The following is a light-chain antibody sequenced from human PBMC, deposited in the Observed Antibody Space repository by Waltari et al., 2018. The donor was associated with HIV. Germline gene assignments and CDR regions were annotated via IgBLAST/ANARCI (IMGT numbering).Light chain of an antibody. CDR1: NSDVGGYNY. V-gene: IGLV2-11*01. J-gene: IGLJ1*01. Sequence: QSALTQPRSVSGSPGQSVTISCTGTNSDVGGYNYVSWYQQHPGNAPKLMIYDVSKRPSGVPDRFPGSKSGNTASLTISGLQAEDEADYYCCSYAGSYGGFVFGTGTKVTVL. CDR3: CSYAGSYGGFV. CDR2: DVS.